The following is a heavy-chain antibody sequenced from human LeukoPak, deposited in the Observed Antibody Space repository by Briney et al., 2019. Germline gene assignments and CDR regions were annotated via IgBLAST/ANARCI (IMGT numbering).Heavy chain of an antibody. J-gene: IGHJ5*02. CDR2: MNPNIGNT. CDR1: GYTFTSYD. V-gene: IGHV1-8*03. CDR3: ASLSSDGVVAANNWFDP. D-gene: IGHD2-15*01. Sequence: ASVKVSCKASGYTFTSYDINWVRQATGQGLEWMGRMNPNIGNTDYAQKFQGRVTITRNTSISTAYMELSSLRSEDTAVYYCASLSSDGVVAANNWFDPWGQGTLVPVS.